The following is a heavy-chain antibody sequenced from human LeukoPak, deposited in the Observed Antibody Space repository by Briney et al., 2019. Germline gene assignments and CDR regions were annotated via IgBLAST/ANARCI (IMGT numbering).Heavy chain of an antibody. CDR1: GGPISSSSYY. CDR3: ARLLRRRYYYGSGSYPPTLNWFDP. V-gene: IGHV4-39*07. CDR2: IYYSGST. J-gene: IGHJ5*02. D-gene: IGHD3-10*01. Sequence: SETLSLTCTVSGGPISSSSYYWDWIRQPPGKGLEWIGSIYYSGSTYYNPSLKSRVTIPVDTFKNQFSLKLSSVTAADTAVYYCARLLRRRYYYGSGSYPPTLNWFDPWGQGTLVTVSS.